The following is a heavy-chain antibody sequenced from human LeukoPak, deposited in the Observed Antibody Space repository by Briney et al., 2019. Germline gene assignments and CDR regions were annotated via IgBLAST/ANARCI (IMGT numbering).Heavy chain of an antibody. Sequence: GGSLRLSCAASGFTFSSYWMHWVRHAPGKGLVWVSRINSDGSSTSYADSAKGRFTISRDNAKNTLYLQMNSLRAEDTAVYYCGNLDTPMGYWGQGTLVTVSS. CDR2: INSDGSST. J-gene: IGHJ4*02. CDR1: GFTFSSYW. D-gene: IGHD5-18*01. CDR3: GNLDTPMGY. V-gene: IGHV3-74*01.